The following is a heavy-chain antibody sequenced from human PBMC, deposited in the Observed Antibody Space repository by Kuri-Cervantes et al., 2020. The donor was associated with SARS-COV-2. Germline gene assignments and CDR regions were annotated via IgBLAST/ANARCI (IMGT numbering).Heavy chain of an antibody. J-gene: IGHJ4*02. V-gene: IGHV3-11*04. CDR1: GFTFSDYY. CDR2: ISSSGSTI. CDR3: ARAGDITMIVEYYSDY. D-gene: IGHD3-22*01. Sequence: GESLKISCAASGFTFSDYYMSWIRQAPGKGLEWVPYISSSGSTIYYADSVKGRFTISRDNAKNSLYLQMNSLRAEDTAVYYCARAGDITMIVEYYSDYWGQGTLVTVSS.